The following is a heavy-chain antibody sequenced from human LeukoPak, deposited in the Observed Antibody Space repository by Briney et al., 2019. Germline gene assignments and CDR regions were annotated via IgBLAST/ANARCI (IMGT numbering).Heavy chain of an antibody. CDR1: GLTFDDYG. CDR3: AKDRVDGSGSQFDS. J-gene: IGHJ4*02. D-gene: IGHD3-10*01. CDR2: ITGSGALT. V-gene: IGHV3-23*01. Sequence: GGSLRLSCAASGLTFDDYGMSWVRQAPGKGLEWVSCITGSGALTYYADSVKGRFTISKDNAMDTLFLQMNSLRADDTAVYYCAKDRVDGSGSQFDSWGQGSLVTVSS.